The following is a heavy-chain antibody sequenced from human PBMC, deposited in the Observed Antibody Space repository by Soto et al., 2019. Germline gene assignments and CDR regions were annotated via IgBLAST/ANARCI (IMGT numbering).Heavy chain of an antibody. Sequence: QVQLVESGGGAVQPGRSLTLSCAASGFRFSAFGMHWVRQAPGKGLEWVAVVSNDGRSEHYADSVKGRFTTSSDSSKTTVYLQMNDLRPDDTAVYYCATWHEREHAFDVWGQGTTVTISS. CDR2: VSNDGRSE. V-gene: IGHV3-30*03. D-gene: IGHD1-1*01. CDR1: GFRFSAFG. J-gene: IGHJ3*01. CDR3: ATWHEREHAFDV.